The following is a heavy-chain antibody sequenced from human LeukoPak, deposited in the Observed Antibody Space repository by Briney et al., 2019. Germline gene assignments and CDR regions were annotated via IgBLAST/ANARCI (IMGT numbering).Heavy chain of an antibody. D-gene: IGHD3-3*02. J-gene: IGHJ3*02. Sequence: GGSLRLSCAASGFTFSSYAMHWVRQAPGKGLEWVAVISYDGSNKYYADSVKGRFTISRDNSKNTLYLQMNSLRAEDTAVYYCAKVVIFGVAMGAFDIWGQGTMVTVSS. CDR3: AKVVIFGVAMGAFDI. CDR1: GFTFSSYA. CDR2: ISYDGSNK. V-gene: IGHV3-30*04.